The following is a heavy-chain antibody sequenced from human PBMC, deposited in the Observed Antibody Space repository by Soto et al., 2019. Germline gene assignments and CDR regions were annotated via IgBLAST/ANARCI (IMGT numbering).Heavy chain of an antibody. CDR1: GITVSGNS. CDR3: ARERDGVLDY. J-gene: IGHJ4*02. D-gene: IGHD3-16*01. Sequence: EVQLVESGGGLVQPGGSLRLSCTASGITVSGNSMIWVRQAPGKGLEGVSVIYSDGTTYYADSVKGRFTISRDSSRNTLFLQTNSLRGEDTAVYYCARERDGVLDYWGQGTLVTVSS. V-gene: IGHV3-66*01. CDR2: IYSDGTT.